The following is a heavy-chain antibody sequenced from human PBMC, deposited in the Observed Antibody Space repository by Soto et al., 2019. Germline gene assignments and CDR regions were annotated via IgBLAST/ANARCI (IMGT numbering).Heavy chain of an antibody. J-gene: IGHJ6*03. CDR3: TREHGIPAAPYYMDV. CDR1: GFTFSNAW. D-gene: IGHD2-15*01. Sequence: PGGSLRLSCAASGFTFSNAWMSWVRQAPGKGLEWVGRIKSKTDGGTTDYAAPVKGRFTISRDDSKNTLYLQMNSLKTEDTAVYYCTREHGIPAAPYYMDVWGKGTTVTVSS. CDR2: IKSKTDGGTT. V-gene: IGHV3-15*01.